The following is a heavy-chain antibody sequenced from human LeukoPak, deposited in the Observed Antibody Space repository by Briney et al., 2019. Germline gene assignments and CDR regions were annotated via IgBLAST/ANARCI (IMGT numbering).Heavy chain of an antibody. D-gene: IGHD6-13*01. CDR3: ARCGVGVAAAAANC. J-gene: IGHJ4*01. CDR2: IKQDGSAI. Sequence: GGSLRLSCAASGFTLSSYWMSWVRQAPGKGLEWVANIKQDGSAIYYVDSVKGRFTISRDNAKNSLYLQMNSLRAEDTAVYYCARCGVGVAAAAANCWGQEPCSPSPQ. CDR1: GFTLSSYW. V-gene: IGHV3-7*01.